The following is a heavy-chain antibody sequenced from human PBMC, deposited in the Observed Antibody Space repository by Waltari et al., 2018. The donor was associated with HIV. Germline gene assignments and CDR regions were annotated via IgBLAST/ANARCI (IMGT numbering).Heavy chain of an antibody. Sequence: QLVESGGGSIKTGGSLRLSCAASGFSVRNHWMDWVRQGPGKGLVWVERMNSDGSTRNYADAVKGRFVISRDNARNTVYLQLNSLRVDDTAVYFGARASHYCVFSTFDGDYYFDWWGRGTRVAVSS. CDR2: MNSDGSTR. CDR3: ARASHYCVFSTFDGDYYFDW. D-gene: IGHD2-21*01. CDR1: GFSVRNHW. J-gene: IGHJ4*02. V-gene: IGHV3-74*01.